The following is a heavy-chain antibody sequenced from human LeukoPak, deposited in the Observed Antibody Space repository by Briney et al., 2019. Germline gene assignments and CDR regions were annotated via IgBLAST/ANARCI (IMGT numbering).Heavy chain of an antibody. CDR1: GDSISSNNYF. V-gene: IGHV4-39*07. CDR3: ARGATRPRFDY. D-gene: IGHD1-14*01. CDR2: ISYNGNT. Sequence: PSETLSLTCTVSGDSISSNNYFWGWICQPPGKGLEWIGEISYNGNTYYNPSLKSRVTISVDTSKNQFSLKLSSVTAADTAVYYCARGATRPRFDYWGQGTLVTVSS. J-gene: IGHJ4*02.